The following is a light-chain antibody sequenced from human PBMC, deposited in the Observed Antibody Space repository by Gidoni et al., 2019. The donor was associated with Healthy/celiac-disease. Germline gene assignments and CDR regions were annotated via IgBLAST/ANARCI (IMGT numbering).Light chain of an antibody. CDR2: DAS. J-gene: IGKJ5*01. CDR3: LQRIT. V-gene: IGKV1-33*01. Sequence: DIQMTQSPSSLSASVGDRVTITCQASQDISNYLNWYQQKPGKAPKLLIYDASNLETGVPSRFSGSGSGTDFTFTISSLQPEDIATYYCLQRITFGQGTRLEIK. CDR1: QDISNY.